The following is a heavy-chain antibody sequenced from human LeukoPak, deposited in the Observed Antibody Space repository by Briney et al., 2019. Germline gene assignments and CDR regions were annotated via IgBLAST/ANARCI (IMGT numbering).Heavy chain of an antibody. CDR3: ARGRVVVPAAIGPRFDY. V-gene: IGHV4-34*01. J-gene: IGHJ4*02. D-gene: IGHD2-2*01. CDR2: SNHSGST. Sequence: SETLALTCAVYGGSLSGYYWSWIRQPPGKGLEWIGESNHSGSTNYNPSLKSRVTISVDTSKNQFSLKLSSVTAADTAVYYCARGRVVVPAAIGPRFDYWGQGTLVTVSS. CDR1: GGSLSGYY.